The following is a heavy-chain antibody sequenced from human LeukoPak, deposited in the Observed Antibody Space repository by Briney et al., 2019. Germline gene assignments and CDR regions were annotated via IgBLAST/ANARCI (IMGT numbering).Heavy chain of an antibody. V-gene: IGHV4-59*12. D-gene: IGHD3-9*01. CDR1: GGSISSYY. Sequence: PSETLSLTCTVSGGSISSYYWSWIRQPPGKGLEWIGYIYYSGSTNYNPSLKSRVTISVDTSKNQFSLKLSSVTAADTAVYYCARARHILLTGYYKPLDYWGQGTLVTVSS. CDR3: ARARHILLTGYYKPLDY. J-gene: IGHJ4*02. CDR2: IYYSGST.